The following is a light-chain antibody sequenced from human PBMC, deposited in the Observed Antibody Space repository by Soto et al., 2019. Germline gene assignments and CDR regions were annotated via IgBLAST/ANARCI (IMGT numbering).Light chain of an antibody. V-gene: IGKV3-15*01. CDR1: QSVSSD. Sequence: EVVMTQSPATLSVYPGERATLSCRASQSVSSDLAWYLQKPGQAPSLLVYGASTRATRMPARFSGSGSGTEFTLTISSLQSEDFAVYYCQQYNNWPHTFGQGTKLEIK. CDR2: GAS. J-gene: IGKJ2*01. CDR3: QQYNNWPHT.